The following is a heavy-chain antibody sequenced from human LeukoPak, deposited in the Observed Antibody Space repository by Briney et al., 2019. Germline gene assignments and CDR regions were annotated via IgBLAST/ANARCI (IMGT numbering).Heavy chain of an antibody. CDR1: GFLFSSYG. J-gene: IGHJ4*02. Sequence: GGSLRLSCVTSGFLFSSYGMHWVRQAPDKGLEWVAVISDDGTNKYYTDSVKGRFTISRDNSKNTLYLQMNSLRPEDTAVYYCAKGGDTSGYYGGPDYWGQGTLVTASP. CDR3: AKGGDTSGYYGGPDY. CDR2: ISDDGTNK. V-gene: IGHV3-30*18. D-gene: IGHD3-22*01.